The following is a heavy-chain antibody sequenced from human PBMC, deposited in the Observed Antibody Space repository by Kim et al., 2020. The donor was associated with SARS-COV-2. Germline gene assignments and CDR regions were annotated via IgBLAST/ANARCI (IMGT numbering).Heavy chain of an antibody. Sequence: GGSLRLSCAASGFTFSSYAMSWVRQAPGKGLEWVSAISGSGGSTYYADSVKGRFTISRDNSKNTLFLQMTSLRAEDTAVYYCAKGRTVGSHNAFDIWGQGTMVTVSS. D-gene: IGHD1-26*01. CDR3: AKGRTVGSHNAFDI. CDR1: GFTFSSYA. J-gene: IGHJ3*02. CDR2: ISGSGGST. V-gene: IGHV3-23*01.